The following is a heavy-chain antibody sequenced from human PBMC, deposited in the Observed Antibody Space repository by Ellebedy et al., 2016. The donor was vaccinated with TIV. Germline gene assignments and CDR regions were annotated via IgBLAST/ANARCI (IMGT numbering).Heavy chain of an antibody. CDR3: ARDANDYGAKGYFDY. Sequence: PGGSLRLSCAASGFTLRAYWMSWVRQAPGKGLEWVANIKQDGNEKNYVDSVKGRFTISRYDAKNTLYLQMNSLRAEDTAVYFCARDANDYGAKGYFDYWGQGTLVTFSS. D-gene: IGHD4-17*01. J-gene: IGHJ4*02. V-gene: IGHV3-7*01. CDR2: IKQDGNEK. CDR1: GFTLRAYW.